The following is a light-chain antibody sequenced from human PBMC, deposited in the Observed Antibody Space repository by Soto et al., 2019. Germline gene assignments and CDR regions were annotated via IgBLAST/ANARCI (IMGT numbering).Light chain of an antibody. CDR2: DDN. J-gene: IGLJ1*01. V-gene: IGLV1-51*01. CDR3: GSWDSSLSAYV. Sequence: QSVLTQPPSVSAAPGHKVTISCSGSNSNIGGNSVSWYQQLPGTAPKLLIYDDNKRPSGIPDRFSGSKSGTSATLGITGFQTGDEADYYCGSWDSSLSAYVFGTGTKVTVL. CDR1: NSNIGGNS.